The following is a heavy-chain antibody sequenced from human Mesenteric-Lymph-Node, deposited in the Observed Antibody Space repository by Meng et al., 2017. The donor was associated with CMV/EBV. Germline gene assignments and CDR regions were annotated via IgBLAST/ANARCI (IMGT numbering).Heavy chain of an antibody. V-gene: IGHV3-30*04. D-gene: IGHD4-23*01. Sequence: GGSLRLSCAASGFTFSSYAMHWVRQAPGKGLEWVAVISYDGSNKYYADSVKGRFTISRDNSDNTLYLQMNSLRAEDTAVYYCAKDLFGGTGNSYYYYYGMDVWGQGTTVTVSS. CDR1: GFTFSSYA. J-gene: IGHJ6*02. CDR3: AKDLFGGTGNSYYYYYGMDV. CDR2: ISYDGSNK.